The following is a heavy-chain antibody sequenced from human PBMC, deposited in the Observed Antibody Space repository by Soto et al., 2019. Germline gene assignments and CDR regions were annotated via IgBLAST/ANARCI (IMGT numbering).Heavy chain of an antibody. D-gene: IGHD3-22*01. CDR2: IYYSGST. V-gene: IGHV4-31*03. CDR3: ARDYYDSSGIFDY. Sequence: PSETLSLTCTVSGGSISSGGYYWSWIRQHPGKGLEWIGYIYYSGSTYYNPSLKSRVTISVDTSKNQFSLRLTSVTAADTAVYFCARDYYDSSGIFDYWGQGTLVTV. CDR1: GGSISSGGYY. J-gene: IGHJ4*02.